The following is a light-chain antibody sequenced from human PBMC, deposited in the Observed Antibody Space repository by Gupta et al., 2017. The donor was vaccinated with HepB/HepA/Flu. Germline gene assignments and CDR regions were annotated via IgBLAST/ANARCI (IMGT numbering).Light chain of an antibody. CDR2: GAS. Sequence: EIVLTQSPGTLSLSPGESATLSCRATQSVSSNNLAWYQQKPGQAPRLLIYGASTRATGIPDRFSGSGSATDFTLTISTVEPEEFAVYYCQQYGTSLYTFGQGTNLEIK. CDR1: QSVSSNN. J-gene: IGKJ2*01. V-gene: IGKV3-20*01. CDR3: QQYGTSLYT.